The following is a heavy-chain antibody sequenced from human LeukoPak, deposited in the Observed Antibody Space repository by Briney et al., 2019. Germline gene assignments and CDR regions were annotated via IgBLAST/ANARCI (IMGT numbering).Heavy chain of an antibody. CDR2: IKDDGSHT. CDR3: ARGSGIITGIDE. V-gene: IGHV3-74*01. J-gene: IGHJ4*02. D-gene: IGHD6-25*01. CDR1: GFTFSGHW. Sequence: RGSLRLSCAASGFTFSGHWMHWVRQAPGKGLVWVSRIKDDGSHTNYADSVKGRFTISRDNAKNTLSLQMNSLRAEDTAVYYCARGSGIITGIDEWGQGTLVTVSS.